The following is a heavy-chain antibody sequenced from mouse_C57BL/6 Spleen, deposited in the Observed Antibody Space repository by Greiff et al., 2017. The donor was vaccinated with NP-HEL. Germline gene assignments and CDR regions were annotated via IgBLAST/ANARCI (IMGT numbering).Heavy chain of an antibody. D-gene: IGHD1-1*01. V-gene: IGHV1-64*01. CDR1: GYTFTSYW. J-gene: IGHJ2*01. Sequence: VQLQQPGAELVKPGASVKLSCKASGYTFTSYWMHWVKQRPGQGLEWIGMIHPNSGSTNYNEKFKSKATLTVDKSSSTAYMQLSSLTSEDSAVYYCARSGGLLLRQYYFDYWGQGTTLTVSS. CDR2: IHPNSGST. CDR3: ARSGGLLLRQYYFDY.